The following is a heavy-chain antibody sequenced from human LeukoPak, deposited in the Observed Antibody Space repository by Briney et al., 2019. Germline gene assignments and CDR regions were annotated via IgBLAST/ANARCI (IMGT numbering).Heavy chain of an antibody. CDR3: AKARPLGYCSGGSCYFDY. V-gene: IGHV3-23*01. Sequence: PGGSLRLSCAASGFTFSSYAMSWVRQAPGKGLEWVSAISGSGGSTYYADSVKGRFTISRDNSKNTLYLQMNSLRAEDTAVYCAKARPLGYCSGGSCYFDYWGQGTLVTVSS. D-gene: IGHD2-15*01. CDR2: ISGSGGST. J-gene: IGHJ4*02. CDR1: GFTFSSYA.